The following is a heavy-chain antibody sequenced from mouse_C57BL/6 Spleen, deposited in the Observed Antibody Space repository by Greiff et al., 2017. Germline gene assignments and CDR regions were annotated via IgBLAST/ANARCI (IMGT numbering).Heavy chain of an antibody. J-gene: IGHJ1*03. CDR2: IDPSDSYT. CDR3: ARITTVVADWYFDV. V-gene: IGHV1-69*01. CDR1: GYTFTSYW. D-gene: IGHD1-1*01. Sequence: QVQLQQPGAELVMPGASVKLSCKASGYTFTSYWLHWVKQRPGQGLEWIGEIDPSDSYTNYNQKFKGKSTLTVDKSSSTACMQLSSLTSEDSAVYYCARITTVVADWYFDVWGTGTTVTVSS.